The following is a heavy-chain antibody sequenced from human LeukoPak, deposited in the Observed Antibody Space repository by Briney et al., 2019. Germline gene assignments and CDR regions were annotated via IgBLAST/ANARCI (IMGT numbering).Heavy chain of an antibody. D-gene: IGHD2-2*01. V-gene: IGHV4-34*01. CDR2: INHSGST. CDR1: GGPFSGYY. CDR3: ARGDGIVLAAIDY. J-gene: IGHJ4*02. Sequence: SETLSLTCAVYGGPFSGYYWSWIRQPPGKGLEWIGEINHSGSTNYNPSLKSRVIISVDTSKNQFSLKVTSVTAADTAVYYCARGDGIVLAAIDYWGQGTLVTVSS.